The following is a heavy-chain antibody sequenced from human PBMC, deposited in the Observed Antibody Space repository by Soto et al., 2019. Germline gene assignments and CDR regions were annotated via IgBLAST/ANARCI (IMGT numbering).Heavy chain of an antibody. V-gene: IGHV3-15*01. J-gene: IGHJ4*02. CDR1: GFTFSSYA. CDR2: IKSKTDGGTT. CDR3: TAATQWLIFDY. D-gene: IGHD6-19*01. Sequence: GGSLRLSCAASGFTFSSYAMSWVRQAPGKGLEWVSAIKSKTDGGTTDYAAPVKGRFTISRDDSKNTLYLQMNSLKTEDTAVYYCTAATQWLIFDYWGQGTLVTVSS.